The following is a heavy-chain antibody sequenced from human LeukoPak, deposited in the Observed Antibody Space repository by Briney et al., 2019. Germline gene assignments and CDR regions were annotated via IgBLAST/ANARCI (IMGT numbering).Heavy chain of an antibody. CDR3: ARGAATPPYYSYYYMDV. V-gene: IGHV3-7*01. Sequence: GGSLRLSCVASGFTFSSRDWMTWVRQAPGKGLEWVANIKQDGSEKYYVDSVKGRFTISRDNAKDSLYLQMSSLRAEDTAVYYCARGAATPPYYSYYYMDVWGKGTTVTVSS. D-gene: IGHD2-15*01. CDR2: IKQDGSEK. CDR1: GFTFSSRDW. J-gene: IGHJ6*03.